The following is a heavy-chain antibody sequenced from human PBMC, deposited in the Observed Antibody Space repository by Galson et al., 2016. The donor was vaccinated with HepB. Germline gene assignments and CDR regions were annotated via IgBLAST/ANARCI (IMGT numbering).Heavy chain of an antibody. CDR1: GFTFSTYS. Sequence: SLRLSCAASGFTFSTYSMNWVRQAPGKGLEWVSYISFSNSPIYYADSVKGRFTISRANAKNSLYLQMNSLRDEDKAVYYCARVGREDYGGKTFGFDYWGQGTLVTFSS. J-gene: IGHJ4*02. D-gene: IGHD4-23*01. CDR3: ARVGREDYGGKTFGFDY. V-gene: IGHV3-48*02. CDR2: ISFSNSPI.